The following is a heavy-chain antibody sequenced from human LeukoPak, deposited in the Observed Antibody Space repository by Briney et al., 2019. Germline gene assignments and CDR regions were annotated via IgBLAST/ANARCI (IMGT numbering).Heavy chain of an antibody. J-gene: IGHJ4*02. CDR1: GFTFSSYS. V-gene: IGHV3-21*01. CDR3: AREWSSGWLPPEPTDY. CDR2: ISSSSYI. Sequence: GGSLRLSCAASGFTFSSYSMNWVRQAPGKGLEWVSSISSSSYIYYADSVTGRFTITRYNDKNSMYLQMNRLSAEDTAVDYCAREWSSGWLPPEPTDYWGQGTRVTVTS. D-gene: IGHD6-19*01.